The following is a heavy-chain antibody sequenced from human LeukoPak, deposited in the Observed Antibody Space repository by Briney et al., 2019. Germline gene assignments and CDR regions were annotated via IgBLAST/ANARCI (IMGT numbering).Heavy chain of an antibody. CDR1: GFTFSDYY. D-gene: IGHD6-19*01. V-gene: IGHV3-11*01. Sequence: KTGGSLRLSCAASGFTFSDYYMSWIRQAPGKGLEWVSYISSSGSTFYYADSVKGRFTISRDNAKNSLYLQMNSLRAEDTALYYCANSRSVAGTPGAFDIWGQGTMVTVSS. J-gene: IGHJ3*02. CDR2: ISSSGSTF. CDR3: ANSRSVAGTPGAFDI.